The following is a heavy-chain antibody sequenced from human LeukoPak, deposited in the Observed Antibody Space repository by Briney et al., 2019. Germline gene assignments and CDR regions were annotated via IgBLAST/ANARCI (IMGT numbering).Heavy chain of an antibody. CDR1: GGSISNYY. D-gene: IGHD3-10*01. V-gene: IGHV4-59*01. CDR3: AGGSGSYIC. J-gene: IGHJ4*02. Sequence: SETLSLTCTVSGGSISNYYWSWIRQPPGKGLEWIGYIYYSGSTNYNPSLKSRVTISVDTSKNQFSLKLSSVTAADTAVYYCAGGSGSYICWGQGTLVTVSS. CDR2: IYYSGST.